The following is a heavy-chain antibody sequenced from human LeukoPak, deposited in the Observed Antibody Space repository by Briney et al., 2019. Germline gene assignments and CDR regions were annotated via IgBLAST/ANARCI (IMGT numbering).Heavy chain of an antibody. CDR3: ARDPRRWSYPPPHMDV. D-gene: IGHD1-26*01. V-gene: IGHV1-2*02. CDR2: INPNSGGT. Sequence: ASVKVSCKASGYTFTGYYMHWVRQAPGQGLEWMGWINPNSGGTNYAQKFQGRVTMTRDTSISTAYMELSRLRSDDTAVYYCARDPRRWSYPPPHMDVWGQGTTVTVSS. CDR1: GYTFTGYY. J-gene: IGHJ6*02.